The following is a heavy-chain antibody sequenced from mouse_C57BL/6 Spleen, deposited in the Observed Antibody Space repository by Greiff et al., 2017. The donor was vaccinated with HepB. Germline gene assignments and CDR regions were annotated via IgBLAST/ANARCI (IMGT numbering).Heavy chain of an antibody. CDR1: GYTFTSYW. V-gene: IGHV1-7*01. CDR3: ARERGNYSAWFAY. J-gene: IGHJ3*01. CDR2: INPSSGYT. D-gene: IGHD2-1*01. Sequence: QVHVKQSGAELAKPGASVKLSCKASGYTFTSYWMHWVKQRPGQGLEWIGYINPSSGYTKYNQKFKDKATLTADKSSSTAYMQLSSLTYEDSAVYYCARERGNYSAWFAYWGQGTLVTVSA.